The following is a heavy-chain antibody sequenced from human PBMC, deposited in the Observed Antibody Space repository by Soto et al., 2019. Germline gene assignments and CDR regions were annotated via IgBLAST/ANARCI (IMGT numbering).Heavy chain of an antibody. Sequence: QLQLQESGPGLVKPSETLSLTCTVSGGSISSSSYYWGWIRQPPGKGLEWIGSIYYSGSPYYNPSLKSRVTISVDTSKNQFSLKLSSVTAADTAVYYCARRVVAAYTIFDYWGQGTLVTVSS. CDR1: GGSISSSSYY. V-gene: IGHV4-39*01. CDR3: ARRVVAAYTIFDY. CDR2: IYYSGSP. J-gene: IGHJ4*02. D-gene: IGHD6-25*01.